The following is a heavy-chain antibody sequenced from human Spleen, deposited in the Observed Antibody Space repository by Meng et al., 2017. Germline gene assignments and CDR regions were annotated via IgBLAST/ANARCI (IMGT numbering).Heavy chain of an antibody. CDR1: GFTFSTYA. Sequence: GGSLRLSCAASGFTFSTYAMHWVRQTPDKELEWLAVISYDGSNKWYAGSVRGRFTISRDNSKNTLSLEMNSLTSEDTAVYYCARDPRLEQQVVRGYYFDYWGRGTLVTVSS. CDR2: ISYDGSNK. J-gene: IGHJ4*02. CDR3: ARDPRLEQQVVRGYYFDY. V-gene: IGHV3-30*04. D-gene: IGHD6-13*01.